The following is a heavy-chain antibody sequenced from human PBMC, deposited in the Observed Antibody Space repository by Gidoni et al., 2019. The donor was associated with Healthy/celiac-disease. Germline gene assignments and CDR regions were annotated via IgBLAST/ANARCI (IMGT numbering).Heavy chain of an antibody. CDR3: AREVEREFDY. J-gene: IGHJ4*02. Sequence: GYIFTGYYMHWVRQAPGQGLEWMGWINPSSGATNYAQNFQGRVTMTRDTSIGTAYMELSRLTSDDTAVFYCAREVEREFDYWGQGTLVTVSS. V-gene: IGHV1-2*02. CDR2: INPSSGAT. CDR1: GYIFTGYY. D-gene: IGHD1-26*01.